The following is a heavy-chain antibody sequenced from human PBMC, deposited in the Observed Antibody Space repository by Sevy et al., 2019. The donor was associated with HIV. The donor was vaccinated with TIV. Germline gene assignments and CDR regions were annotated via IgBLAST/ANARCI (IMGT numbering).Heavy chain of an antibody. D-gene: IGHD3-3*01. CDR3: ASDPTYYEFWSGYYTGWFDP. CDR2: ISSSDSTI. V-gene: IGHV3-11*01. Sequence: GGSLRLSCAASGFTFSDYYMSWVRQAPGKGLEWVSYISSSDSTIYYADSVKGRFNISRDNAKNSLYLQMNSLRAEDTAVYYCASDPTYYEFWSGYYTGWFDPWGQGTLVTVSS. CDR1: GFTFSDYY. J-gene: IGHJ5*02.